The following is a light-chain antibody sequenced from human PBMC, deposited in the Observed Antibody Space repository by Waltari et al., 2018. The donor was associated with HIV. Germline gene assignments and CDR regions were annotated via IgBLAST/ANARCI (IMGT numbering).Light chain of an antibody. CDR3: QQYGKSPIT. Sequence: EIVLTQFPGTLSLSPGERATLSCRASQSVRNNLVWYQQKPGQAPRLLIFGASSGATDIPDRFSGSGSGTDFTLTISRLEPEDSAMYFCQQYGKSPITFGQGTRLEI. J-gene: IGKJ5*01. CDR1: QSVRNN. CDR2: GAS. V-gene: IGKV3-20*01.